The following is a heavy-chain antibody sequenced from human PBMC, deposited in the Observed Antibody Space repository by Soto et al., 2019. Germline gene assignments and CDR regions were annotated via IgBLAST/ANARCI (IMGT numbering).Heavy chain of an antibody. CDR2: ISGSGGST. CDR1: GFTFSSYA. J-gene: IGHJ3*02. D-gene: IGHD6-13*01. CDR3: AKITHSSSWYLAAFDI. V-gene: IGHV3-23*01. Sequence: EVQLLESGGGLVQPGGSLRLSCAASGFTFSSYAMSWVRQAPGKGLEWVSAISGSGGSTYYADSVKGRFTISRDNSKNTVYMQMNSPRAADTAVYYCAKITHSSSWYLAAFDIWGQETMLTVSS.